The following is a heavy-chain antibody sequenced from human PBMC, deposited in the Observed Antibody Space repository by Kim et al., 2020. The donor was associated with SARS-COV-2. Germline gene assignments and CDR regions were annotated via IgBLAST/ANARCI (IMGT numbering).Heavy chain of an antibody. V-gene: IGHV3-74*01. Sequence: DSVKGRFTISRDHAKNTLYLQMNSLRAEDTAVYYCARGGYFDLFRSLFDYWGQGTLVTVSS. J-gene: IGHJ4*02. D-gene: IGHD3-9*01. CDR3: ARGGYFDLFRSLFDY.